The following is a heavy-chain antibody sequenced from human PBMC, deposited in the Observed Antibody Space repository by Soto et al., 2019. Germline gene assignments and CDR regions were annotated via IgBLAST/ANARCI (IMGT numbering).Heavy chain of an antibody. J-gene: IGHJ4*02. Sequence: QVQLVESGGGVVQPGRSLRLSCAASGFTFSSYGMHWVRQAPGKGLEWVAVISYDGSNKYYADSVKGRFTIYRDNSKNTLYLQMNCLRAEDTAVYYCAKETYSGPLDYWGQGTLVTVSS. CDR1: GFTFSSYG. V-gene: IGHV3-30*18. CDR2: ISYDGSNK. D-gene: IGHD2-15*01. CDR3: AKETYSGPLDY.